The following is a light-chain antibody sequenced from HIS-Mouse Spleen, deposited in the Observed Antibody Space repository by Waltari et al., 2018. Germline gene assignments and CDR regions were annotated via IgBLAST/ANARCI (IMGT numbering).Light chain of an antibody. CDR2: KAS. J-gene: IGKJ2*01. V-gene: IGKV1-5*03. CDR3: QQYNSYSVRGLYT. Sequence: DIQMTQSPSTLSASVGDRVTITCRASQSISSWLAWYQQKPGKAPKLLIYKASSLESGVPSRFSGSGSGTEFTLTISSLQPDDFATYYCQQYNSYSVRGLYTFGQGTKLEIK. CDR1: QSISSW.